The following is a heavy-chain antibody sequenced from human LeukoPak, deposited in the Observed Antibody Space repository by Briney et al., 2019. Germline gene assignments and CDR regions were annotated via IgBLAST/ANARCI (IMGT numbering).Heavy chain of an antibody. CDR2: ISGSGGST. CDR3: AKDSEDIVATPSNY. CDR1: GFTFSSSA. Sequence: GGSLRLSCAASGFTFSSSAMSWVRQAPGKGLEWVSAISGSGGSTYYADSVKGRFTISRDNSKNTLYLQMNSLRAEDTAVYYCAKDSEDIVATPSNYWGQGTLVTVSS. J-gene: IGHJ4*02. V-gene: IGHV3-23*01. D-gene: IGHD5-12*01.